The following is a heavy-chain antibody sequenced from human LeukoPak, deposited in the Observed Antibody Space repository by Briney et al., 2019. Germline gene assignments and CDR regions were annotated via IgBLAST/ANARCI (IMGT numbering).Heavy chain of an antibody. Sequence: SETLSLTCAVYGGSFSGYYWSWIRQPPGKGLEWIGEINHSGSTNYNPTLKSRVTISVDTSKNQFSLKLSSVTAADTAVYYCARGVPPTIWYYYYMDVWGKGTTVTVSS. CDR2: INHSGST. CDR1: GGSFSGYY. J-gene: IGHJ6*03. D-gene: IGHD3-3*01. CDR3: ARGVPPTIWYYYYMDV. V-gene: IGHV4-34*01.